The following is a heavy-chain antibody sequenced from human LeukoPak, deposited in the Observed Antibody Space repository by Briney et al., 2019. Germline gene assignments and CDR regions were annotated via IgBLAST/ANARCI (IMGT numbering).Heavy chain of an antibody. D-gene: IGHD3-22*01. CDR3: AREIFGFTMISYYFDY. V-gene: IGHV3-48*01. Sequence: GGSLRLSCAASGFTFSSYSMNWVRQAPGKGLEWVSYISSSSSTIYYADSVKGRFTISRDNSKNTLYLQMNSLRAEDTAVYYCAREIFGFTMISYYFDYWGQGTLVTVSS. CDR2: ISSSSSTI. CDR1: GFTFSSYS. J-gene: IGHJ4*02.